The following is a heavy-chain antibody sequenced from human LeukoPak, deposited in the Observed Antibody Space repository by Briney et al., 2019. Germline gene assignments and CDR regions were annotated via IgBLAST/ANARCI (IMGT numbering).Heavy chain of an antibody. CDR3: VSVYLDA. D-gene: IGHD3-16*02. Sequence: GGSLSLSCAVSGFTFRNYWINWVRQAPGKGLEWVAQIKEDGSVQKYVDSVKGRFTISRDNAKNSLYLQMDSLRAEDTAVYYCVSVYLDAWGQGATVTVSS. J-gene: IGHJ6*02. V-gene: IGHV3-7*02. CDR2: IKEDGSVQ. CDR1: GFTFRNYW.